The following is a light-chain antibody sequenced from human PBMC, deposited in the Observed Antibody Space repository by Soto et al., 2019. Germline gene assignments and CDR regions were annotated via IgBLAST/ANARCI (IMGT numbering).Light chain of an antibody. V-gene: IGKV3-15*01. Sequence: EIVMTQSPATLSVSPGERVTLSCRASQDIRSSLAWYQQKPGQAPRLLIYGASIRATGVQGTFSGSGSGTEFTFSISSLQSEHRGDYYCQQDSSWPLTFGGGTKVEIK. CDR2: GAS. CDR1: QDIRSS. CDR3: QQDSSWPLT. J-gene: IGKJ4*01.